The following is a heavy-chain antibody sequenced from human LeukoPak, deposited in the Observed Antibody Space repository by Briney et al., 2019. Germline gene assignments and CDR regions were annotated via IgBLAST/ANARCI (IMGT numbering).Heavy chain of an antibody. J-gene: IGHJ3*02. D-gene: IGHD2-21*02. CDR1: GGTFISYA. CDR2: IIPIFGTA. CDR3: ARDNLAYCGGDCRYDAFDI. V-gene: IGHV1-69*13. Sequence: SVEVSCKASGGTFISYAISWVRQAPGQGLEWMGGIIPIFGTANYAQKFQGRVTITADESTSTAYMELSSLRSEDTAVYYCARDNLAYCGGDCRYDAFDIWGQGTMVTVSS.